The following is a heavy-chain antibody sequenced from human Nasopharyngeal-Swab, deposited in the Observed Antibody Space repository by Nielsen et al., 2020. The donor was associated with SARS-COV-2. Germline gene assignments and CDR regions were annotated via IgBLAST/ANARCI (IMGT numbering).Heavy chain of an antibody. CDR1: GFTFSSYS. Sequence: GGSLRLSCAASGFTFSSYSMNWVRQAPGEGLEWVSSISSSSSYIYYADSVKGRFTISRDNAKNSLYLQMNSLRAEDTAVYYCARDITLADIVVVPAAMDYYGMDVWGQGITVTVSS. D-gene: IGHD2-2*01. V-gene: IGHV3-21*01. CDR2: ISSSSSYI. J-gene: IGHJ6*02. CDR3: ARDITLADIVVVPAAMDYYGMDV.